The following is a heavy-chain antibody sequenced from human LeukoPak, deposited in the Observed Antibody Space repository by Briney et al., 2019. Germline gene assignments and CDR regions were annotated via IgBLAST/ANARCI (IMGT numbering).Heavy chain of an antibody. CDR1: GFTFSNYA. J-gene: IGHJ6*03. CDR3: AKGLKTAVGPYKGYHYYIDV. Sequence: PGGSLRLSCAASGFTFSNYAMSWVRQAPGKGLEWVSTINDRGIATYYADSVKGRFTISRDNSKNTLSLQVSSLRAEDTAIYYCAKGLKTAVGPYKGYHYYIDVWGKGTTVTVSS. CDR2: INDRGIAT. V-gene: IGHV3-23*01. D-gene: IGHD5-18*01.